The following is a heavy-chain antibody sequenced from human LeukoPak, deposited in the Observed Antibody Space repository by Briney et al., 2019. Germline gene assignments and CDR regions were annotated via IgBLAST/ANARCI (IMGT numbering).Heavy chain of an antibody. Sequence: ASVKVSCKAPGYTFTSYGISWVRQAPGQGLEWMGWISAYNGNTNYAQKLQGRVTMTTDTSTSTAYMELRSLRSDDTAVYYCARVQFDYGDFDYWGQGTLVTVSS. CDR3: ARVQFDYGDFDY. CDR2: ISAYNGNT. CDR1: GYTFTSYG. V-gene: IGHV1-18*01. J-gene: IGHJ4*02. D-gene: IGHD4-17*01.